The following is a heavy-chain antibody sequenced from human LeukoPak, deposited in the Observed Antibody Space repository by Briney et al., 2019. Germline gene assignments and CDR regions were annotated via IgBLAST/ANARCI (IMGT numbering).Heavy chain of an antibody. CDR1: GFIFSDFY. CDR2: ISETGDII. CDR3: TRETYHYTSGN. Sequence: GGSLRLSCATSGFIFSDFYMSWVRQAPGKGLEWVSYISETGDIIYYSDSVKGRFAVSRDNAKSSLYLQMNDLQGADTAVYFCTRETYHYTSGNWGQGTLVTVSS. J-gene: IGHJ4*02. D-gene: IGHD3-10*01. V-gene: IGHV3-11*01.